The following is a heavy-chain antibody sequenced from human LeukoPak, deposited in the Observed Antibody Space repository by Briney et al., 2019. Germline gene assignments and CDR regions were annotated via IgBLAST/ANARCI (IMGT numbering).Heavy chain of an antibody. V-gene: IGHV1-24*01. CDR2: LDPEDGER. Sequence: GAAVKVSCKVSGNTLSELPMQWVRQAPGKGLEWMGGLDPEDGERIYAQKFQGRVSMTEDTTTDTAYMELRSLRSEDTAVYYCAAPLRYRYSGSYQYYNGVDVWGQGTTVTVSS. D-gene: IGHD1-26*01. CDR1: GNTLSELP. J-gene: IGHJ6*02. CDR3: AAPLRYRYSGSYQYYNGVDV.